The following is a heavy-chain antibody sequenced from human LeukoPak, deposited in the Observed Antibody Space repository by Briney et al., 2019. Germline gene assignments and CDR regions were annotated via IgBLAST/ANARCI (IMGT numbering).Heavy chain of an antibody. CDR1: GYTFTGYY. CDR2: INPESGGT. D-gene: IGHD1-26*01. J-gene: IGHJ4*02. Sequence: ASVKVSCKASGYTFTGYYMYWGRQGPGQGVEWMGWINPESGGTNYAQKFQGRVTMTSDTSISTAYMELTSLRSDDTAVYYCARLPVIVGAWSPIDYWGQGTRVTVSS. CDR3: ARLPVIVGAWSPIDY. V-gene: IGHV1-2*02.